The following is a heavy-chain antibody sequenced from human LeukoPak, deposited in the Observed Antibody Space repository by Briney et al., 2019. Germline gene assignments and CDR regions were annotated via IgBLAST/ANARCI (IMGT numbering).Heavy chain of an antibody. Sequence: KPSETLSLTCTVSGYSISTDYYWAWIRPPPGKGLEWIGSIYHSGSTYYNPSLKSRVTISVDTSKNKFSLKLSSVTVADTALYYCAAGIAGSGVPNFDYWGQGTLVTVSS. V-gene: IGHV4-38-2*02. D-gene: IGHD3-10*01. CDR3: AAGIAGSGVPNFDY. J-gene: IGHJ4*02. CDR2: IYHSGST. CDR1: GYSISTDYY.